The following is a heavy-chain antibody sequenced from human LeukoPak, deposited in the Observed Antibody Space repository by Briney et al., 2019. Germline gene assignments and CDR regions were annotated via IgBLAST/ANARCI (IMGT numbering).Heavy chain of an antibody. V-gene: IGHV1-18*01. Sequence: ASVKVSCKASGYTFTSYGISWVRQAPGQGLEWMGWISAYNGNTNYAQKLQGRVTMTTDTSTSTAYMELRSLRSDDTAAYYCARISAQPSSGYYLDAFDIWGQGTMVTVSS. J-gene: IGHJ3*02. CDR1: GYTFTSYG. CDR3: ARISAQPSSGYYLDAFDI. D-gene: IGHD3-22*01. CDR2: ISAYNGNT.